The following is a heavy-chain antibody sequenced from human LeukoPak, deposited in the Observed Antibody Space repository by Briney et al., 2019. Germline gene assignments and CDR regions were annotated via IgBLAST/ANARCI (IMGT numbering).Heavy chain of an antibody. Sequence: KTSETLSLTCTVSGGSISSSSHYWGWVRQPPGKGLEWIGSIYYSGTTYYNPSLKSRVTISVDTSKNQFSLKLSSVTAADTAVYYCARSGTTMVRGVMSFDYWGQGTLVTVSS. D-gene: IGHD3-10*01. CDR3: ARSGTTMVRGVMSFDY. CDR2: IYYSGTT. V-gene: IGHV4-39*01. CDR1: GGSISSSSHY. J-gene: IGHJ4*02.